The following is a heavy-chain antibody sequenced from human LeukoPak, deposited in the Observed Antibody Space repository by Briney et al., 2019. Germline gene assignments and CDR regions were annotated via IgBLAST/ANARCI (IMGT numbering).Heavy chain of an antibody. V-gene: IGHV3-7*01. D-gene: IGHD6-13*01. CDR3: ARSGIAAAFDY. J-gene: IGHJ4*02. CDR1: GFTFSSYW. CDR2: IKQKGREK. Sequence: GGSLRLPCTASGFTFSSYWMTWVRQAPGKGLEWVANIKQKGREKYYVDSVKGRFSISRDNAKNSLYLQMNSLRAEDTAVYYCARSGIAAAFDYWGQGTLVTVSS.